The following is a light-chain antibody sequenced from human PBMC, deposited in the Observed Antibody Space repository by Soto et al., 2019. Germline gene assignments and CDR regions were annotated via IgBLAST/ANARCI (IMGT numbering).Light chain of an antibody. J-gene: IGKJ1*01. CDR3: LQDINYPWT. Sequence: DIQMTQSPSSLSASVGDRVTITCQASQDISNYLNWYQQKPGKAPKLLIYDASNLETGVPSRFSGSGSETEFTLTISSLQPDDSATYYCLQDINYPWTFGQGTKVDIK. V-gene: IGKV1-33*01. CDR2: DAS. CDR1: QDISNY.